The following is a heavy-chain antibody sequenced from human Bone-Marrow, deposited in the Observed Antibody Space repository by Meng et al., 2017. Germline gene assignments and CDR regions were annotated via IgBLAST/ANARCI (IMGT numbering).Heavy chain of an antibody. CDR3: ARVGVVVITPNWFDP. Sequence: VQLQQWGGGLLKPSETLSPTCAVYGGSFRGYYWSWIRQPPGKGLEWIGEINHSGSTNYNPSLKSRVTISVDTSKNQFSLKLSSVTAADTAVYYCARVGVVVITPNWFDPWGQGTLVTVSS. CDR2: INHSGST. J-gene: IGHJ5*02. D-gene: IGHD3-22*01. CDR1: GGSFRGYY. V-gene: IGHV4-34*01.